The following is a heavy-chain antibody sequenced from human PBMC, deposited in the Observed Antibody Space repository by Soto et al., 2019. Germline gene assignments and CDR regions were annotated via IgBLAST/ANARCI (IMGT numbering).Heavy chain of an antibody. CDR3: TTEPEDSSSGYYYGMDV. V-gene: IGHV3-15*01. D-gene: IGHD6-6*01. J-gene: IGHJ6*02. CDR2: IKSKTDGGTT. CDR1: GFTFSNAW. Sequence: AGGSLRLSCAASGFTFSNAWMSWVRQAPGKGLEWVGRIKSKTDGGTTDYAAPVKGRFTISRDDSKNTLYLQMNSLKTEDTAVYYCTTEPEDSSSGYYYGMDVWGQGTTVTVSS.